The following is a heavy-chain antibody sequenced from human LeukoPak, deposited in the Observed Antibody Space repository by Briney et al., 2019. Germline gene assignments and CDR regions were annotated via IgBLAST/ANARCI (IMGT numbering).Heavy chain of an antibody. J-gene: IGHJ4*02. V-gene: IGHV4-59*12. CDR3: AREPQGDDFWSGNYRG. D-gene: IGHD3-3*01. Sequence: SETLSLTCTVSGGSISSYYWSWIRQPPGKGLEWIGYIYYSGSTNYNPSLKSRVTISVDTSKNQFSLKLSSVTAADTAVYYCAREPQGDDFWSGNYRGWGQGTLVTVSS. CDR1: GGSISSYY. CDR2: IYYSGST.